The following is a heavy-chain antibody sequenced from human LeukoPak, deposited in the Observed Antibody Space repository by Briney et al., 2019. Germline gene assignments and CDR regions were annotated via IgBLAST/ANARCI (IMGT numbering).Heavy chain of an antibody. CDR3: AKDGGYYYMDV. V-gene: IGHV3-30*18. J-gene: IGHJ6*03. Sequence: GGSLRLSCAASGFTFSSYGMHWVRQAPGKGLEWVAVISYDGSNKYYADSVKGRFTISRDNSKNTLYLQMNSLRAEDTAVYYCAKDGGYYYMDVWGQGTMVTVSS. CDR1: GFTFSSYG. CDR2: ISYDGSNK.